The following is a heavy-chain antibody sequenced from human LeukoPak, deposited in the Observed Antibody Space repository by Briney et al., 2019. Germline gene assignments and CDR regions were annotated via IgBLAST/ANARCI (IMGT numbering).Heavy chain of an antibody. Sequence: PSQTLSLTCTVSGGSISSGGYYWSWIRQHPGKGLEWIGYIYYSGSTYYNPSLKSRVTISVDTSKNQFSLKLSSVTAADTAVYYCARSQGTGTTGAFDSWGQGTMVTVSS. D-gene: IGHD1-7*01. CDR1: GGSISSGGYY. V-gene: IGHV4-31*03. CDR2: IYYSGST. J-gene: IGHJ3*02. CDR3: ARSQGTGTTGAFDS.